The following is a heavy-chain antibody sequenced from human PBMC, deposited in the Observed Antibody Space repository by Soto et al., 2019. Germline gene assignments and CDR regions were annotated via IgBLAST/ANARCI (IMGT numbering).Heavy chain of an antibody. CDR2: FDPEDGET. D-gene: IGHD6-13*01. CDR3: ATLIRDSSSWLGWWFGP. Sequence: SVKVSCKVSGYTLTELSMHWVRQAPGKGLEWMGGFDPEDGETIYAQKFQGRVTMTEDTSTDTAYMELSSLRSEDTAVYYCATLIRDSSSWLGWWFGPWGQGTLVTVSS. CDR1: GYTLTELS. V-gene: IGHV1-24*01. J-gene: IGHJ5*02.